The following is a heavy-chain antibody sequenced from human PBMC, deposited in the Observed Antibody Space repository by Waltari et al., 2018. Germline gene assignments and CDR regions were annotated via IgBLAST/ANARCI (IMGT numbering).Heavy chain of an antibody. Sequence: EVQLVESGGGLVQPGGSLRLSCAASGFTFSSYAMSWVRQAPGKGLEWVSAMSGSGGSTYYADSVKGRFTISRDNSKNTLYLQMNSLRAEDTAGYYCAKVVAAVQHFDYWGQGTLVTVSS. D-gene: IGHD6-13*01. V-gene: IGHV3-23*04. CDR1: GFTFSSYA. CDR3: AKVVAAVQHFDY. J-gene: IGHJ4*02. CDR2: MSGSGGST.